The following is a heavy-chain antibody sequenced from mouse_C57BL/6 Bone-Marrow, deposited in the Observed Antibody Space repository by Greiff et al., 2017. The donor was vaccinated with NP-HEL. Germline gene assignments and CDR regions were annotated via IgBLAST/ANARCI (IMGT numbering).Heavy chain of an antibody. J-gene: IGHJ2*01. D-gene: IGHD1-1*01. CDR1: GYTFTGYW. CDR2: ILPGSGST. V-gene: IGHV1-9*01. Sequence: QVQLQQSGAELMKPGASVKLSCKATGYTFTGYWIEWVKQRPGHGLEWIGEILPGSGSTNYNEKFKGKATFTADTSSNTAYMQLSSLTTEDSAIDYCASPAYYYGSRRILYYFDYWGQGTTLTVSS. CDR3: ASPAYYYGSRRILYYFDY.